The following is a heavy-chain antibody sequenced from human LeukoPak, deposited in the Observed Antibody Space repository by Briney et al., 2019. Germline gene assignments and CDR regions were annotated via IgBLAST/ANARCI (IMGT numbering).Heavy chain of an antibody. CDR1: GFTFSAYG. CDR2: ISYDGSYQ. V-gene: IGHV3-30*03. J-gene: IGHJ4*02. CDR3: ARERRRDGYNYKDY. D-gene: IGHD5-24*01. Sequence: GGPLRLSCSVSGFTFSAYGMHWVRQAPGKGLDWVAVISYDGSYQAYGDSVKGRFTVSRDSSKNTLYLQLKSLRPEDTGLYYCARERRRDGYNYKDYWGQGTQVSVSS.